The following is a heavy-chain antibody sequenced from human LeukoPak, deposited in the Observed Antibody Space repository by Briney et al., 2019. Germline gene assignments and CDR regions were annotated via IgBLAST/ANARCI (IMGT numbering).Heavy chain of an antibody. J-gene: IGHJ5*02. CDR3: ARGPSNADIVVVPAAIGWFDP. D-gene: IGHD2-2*01. V-gene: IGHV4-4*07. CDR1: GASISSYY. Sequence: SETLSLTCTVSGASISSYYWSWIRQPAGTGLEWIGRIYSTGSANYNPSLKSRVTMSVDTSKNQFSLKLSSVTAADTAVYYCARGPSNADIVVVPAAIGWFDPWGQGTLVTVSS. CDR2: IYSTGSA.